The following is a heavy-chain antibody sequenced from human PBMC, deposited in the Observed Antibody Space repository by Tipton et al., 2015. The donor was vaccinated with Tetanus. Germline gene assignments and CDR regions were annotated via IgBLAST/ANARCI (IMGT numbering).Heavy chain of an antibody. CDR2: ISGSGGST. V-gene: IGHV3-23*01. J-gene: IGHJ3*02. Sequence: SLRLSCAASGFTFSSYAMSWVRQAPGKGLEWVSAISGSGGSTYYADSAKGLFTISRDNSKNTLYLQMNSLRAEDTAVYYCAKTIVVVTAESAFDIWGQGTMVTVSS. CDR3: AKTIVVVTAESAFDI. D-gene: IGHD2-21*02. CDR1: GFTFSSYA.